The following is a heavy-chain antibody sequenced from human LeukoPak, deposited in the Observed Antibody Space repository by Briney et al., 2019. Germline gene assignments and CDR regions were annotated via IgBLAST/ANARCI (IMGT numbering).Heavy chain of an antibody. CDR3: ARSLYYYDGSGYDY. J-gene: IGHJ4*02. D-gene: IGHD3-22*01. V-gene: IGHV3-48*03. CDR2: ISSSGSTI. CDR1: GFTFSSYE. Sequence: GGSLRLSCAASGFTFSSYEMNWVRQAPGKGLEWVSYISSSGSTIYYADSVKGRFTISRDNAKNSLYLQMNSLRAEDTAVYHCARSLYYYDGSGYDYWGQGTLVTVSS.